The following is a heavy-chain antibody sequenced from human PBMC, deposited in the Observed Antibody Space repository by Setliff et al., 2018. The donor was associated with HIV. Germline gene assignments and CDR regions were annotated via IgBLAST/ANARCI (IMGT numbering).Heavy chain of an antibody. V-gene: IGHV4-4*09. D-gene: IGHD6-13*01. Sequence: PSETLSLTCTVSGDSISTYCWIWIRQPPGKGLEWIGNIYTSGSTNYNPSLKSRVTISVDTSKNQLSLSLTSVSAADTAVYYCARDGGRTGYSSSSDQWGQGTLVTVSS. CDR1: GDSISTYC. J-gene: IGHJ4*02. CDR3: ARDGGRTGYSSSSDQ. CDR2: IYTSGST.